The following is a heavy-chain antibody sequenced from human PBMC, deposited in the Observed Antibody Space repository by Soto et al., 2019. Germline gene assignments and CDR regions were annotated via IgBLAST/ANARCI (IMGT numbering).Heavy chain of an antibody. V-gene: IGHV4-59*01. Sequence: SQTLSLTCTVSGASMSSYYWSWIRQPPGKGLEWIGYIYYSGSTNYNPSLKSRVTISVDTSKNQFSLKLSSVTAADTAVYYCARGRGPFLRRDLGYWGQGTLVTVSS. CDR2: IYYSGST. CDR1: GASMSSYY. J-gene: IGHJ4*02. D-gene: IGHD3-10*01. CDR3: ARGRGPFLRRDLGY.